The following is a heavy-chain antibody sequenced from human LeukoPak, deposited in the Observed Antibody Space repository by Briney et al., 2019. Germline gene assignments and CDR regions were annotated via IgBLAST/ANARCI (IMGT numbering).Heavy chain of an antibody. J-gene: IGHJ6*03. CDR1: GFTVSGYY. CDR3: ARSKVETGRYFYYYMDV. Sequence: PGGSLRLSCAASGFTVSGYYMNWVRQAPGKGLEWVSVIYSDGSAYYADSVKGRFTISRDNSKNTLHLQMNSLRAEDTAAYYCARSKVETGRYFYYYMDVWGKGTTVTVSS. D-gene: IGHD4-23*01. V-gene: IGHV3-53*01. CDR2: IYSDGSA.